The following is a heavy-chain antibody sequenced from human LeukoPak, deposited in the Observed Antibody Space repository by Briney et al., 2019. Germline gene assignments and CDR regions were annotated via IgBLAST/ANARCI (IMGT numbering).Heavy chain of an antibody. V-gene: IGHV3-23*01. CDR3: AKTPISRGGRYSSS. D-gene: IGHD6-13*01. J-gene: IGHJ4*02. CDR2: IICIGAST. Sequence: GLEWVXXIICIGASTYYADSVTRRFTISTDNSNNTLYLQMNTLRADDTAVYYCAKTPISRGGRYSSSWGQGTLVTVSS.